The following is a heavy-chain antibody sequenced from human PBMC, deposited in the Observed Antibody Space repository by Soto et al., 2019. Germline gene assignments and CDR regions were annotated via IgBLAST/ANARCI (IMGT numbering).Heavy chain of an antibody. CDR2: IPQDGVDG. J-gene: IGHJ5*02. CDR1: GFTFSMYS. V-gene: IGHV3-7*03. CDR3: ARVVPGAEAWFGP. Sequence: GGSLRLSCEVSGFTFSMYSMSWVRQTPGKGLEWVAKIPQDGVDGHYADSVKGRFTISRDNAKNSLSLEMTSLTAEDTAVYYCARVVPGAEAWFGPWGQGTLVTVSS. D-gene: IGHD2-2*01.